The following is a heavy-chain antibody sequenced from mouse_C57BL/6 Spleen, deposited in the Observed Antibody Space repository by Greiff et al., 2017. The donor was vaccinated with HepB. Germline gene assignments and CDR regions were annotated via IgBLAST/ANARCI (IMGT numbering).Heavy chain of an antibody. CDR3: AREPYYGSSY. CDR2: ISDGGSYT. V-gene: IGHV5-4*01. Sequence: DVKLVESGGGLVKPGGSLKLSCAASGFTFSSYAMSWVRQTPEKRLEWVATISDGGSYTYYPDNVKGRFTISRDNAKNNLYLQMSHLKSEDTARYYCAREPYYGSSYWGQGTLVTVSA. J-gene: IGHJ3*01. D-gene: IGHD1-1*01. CDR1: GFTFSSYA.